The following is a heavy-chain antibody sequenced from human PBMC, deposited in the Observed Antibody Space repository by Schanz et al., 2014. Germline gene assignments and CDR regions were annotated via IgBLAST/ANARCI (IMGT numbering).Heavy chain of an antibody. CDR3: AGTYCSSTSCYTGYYYMDV. CDR2: ITAYNGDT. Sequence: QVQLVQSGAEAKKPGASVKVSCKAPGYTFTSHGISWLRQAPGQGLEWMGWITAYNGDTNYALKLQGRVTMTTDTSTGTAYMELRSLRSDDTALYYCAGTYCSSTSCYTGYYYMDVWGKGTTVTVSS. D-gene: IGHD2-2*02. CDR1: GYTFTSHG. J-gene: IGHJ6*03. V-gene: IGHV1-18*01.